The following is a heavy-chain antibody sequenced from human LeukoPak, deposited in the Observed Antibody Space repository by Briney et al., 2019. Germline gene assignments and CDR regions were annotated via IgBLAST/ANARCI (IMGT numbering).Heavy chain of an antibody. CDR1: GGSIGSYY. CDR3: ARHLPKWGWDY. CDR2: IYYSGST. Sequence: SETLSLTRTVSGGSIGSYYWSWIRQPPGKGLGWIGYIYYSGSTKYNPSLKSRVTISVDTSKNQFSLKLSSVTAADTAVYYCARHLPKWGWDYWGQGTLVTVSS. V-gene: IGHV4-59*08. D-gene: IGHD1-26*01. J-gene: IGHJ4*02.